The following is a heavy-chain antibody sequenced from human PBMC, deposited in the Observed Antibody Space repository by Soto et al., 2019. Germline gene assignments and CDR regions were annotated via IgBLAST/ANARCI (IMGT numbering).Heavy chain of an antibody. D-gene: IGHD6-13*01. J-gene: IGHJ4*02. Sequence: EVQLVESGGGLVQPGGSLRLSCAASGFTVSSNYMSWVRQAPGKGLEWVSVIYSGGSTYYADSVKGRFTISRHNSKNTLYLQMNSLRAEDTAVYYCARAGYSSSWGAFDYWGQGTLVTVSS. V-gene: IGHV3-53*04. CDR2: IYSGGST. CDR3: ARAGYSSSWGAFDY. CDR1: GFTVSSNY.